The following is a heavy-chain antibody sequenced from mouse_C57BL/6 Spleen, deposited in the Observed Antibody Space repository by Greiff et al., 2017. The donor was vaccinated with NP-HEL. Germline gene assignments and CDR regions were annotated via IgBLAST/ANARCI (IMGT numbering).Heavy chain of an antibody. CDR2: INPGSGGT. Sequence: VKLMESGAELVRPGTSVKVSCKASGYAFTNYLLEWVKQRPGQGLEWIGVINPGSGGTNYNEKFKGKATLTADKSSSTAYMQLSSLTSEDSAVYFCARGDTTVVSYFDYWGQGTTLTVSS. D-gene: IGHD1-1*01. J-gene: IGHJ2*01. V-gene: IGHV1-54*01. CDR1: GYAFTNYL. CDR3: ARGDTTVVSYFDY.